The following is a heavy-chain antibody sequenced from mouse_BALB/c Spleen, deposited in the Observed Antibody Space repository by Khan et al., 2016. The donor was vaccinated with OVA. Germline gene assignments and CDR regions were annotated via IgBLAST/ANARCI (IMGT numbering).Heavy chain of an antibody. CDR1: GYSITSGYG. Sequence: VQLKQSGPGLVKPSQSLSLTCTVTGYSITSGYGWNWIRQFPGNKLEWMGYISYSGSTNYNPSLKSRISLTRDKSNTQFFLQLNSVTTEDTATYYRARTARIKYWGQGTTLTVSA. J-gene: IGHJ2*01. D-gene: IGHD1-2*01. CDR3: ARTARIKY. V-gene: IGHV3-2*02. CDR2: ISYSGST.